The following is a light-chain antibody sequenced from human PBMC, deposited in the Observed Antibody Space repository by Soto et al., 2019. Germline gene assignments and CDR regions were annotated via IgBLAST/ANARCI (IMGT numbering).Light chain of an antibody. CDR3: QQYNAN. J-gene: IGKJ1*01. Sequence: DIQMTQSPSTLSASVGDRVTITCRASQSISSWLAWYQSKPGKAPKLLIYDASTLKSGVPSRFSGSGSGTEFTLTISSLQPDDFATYYCQQYNANFGRGTKVEIK. CDR2: DAS. CDR1: QSISSW. V-gene: IGKV1-5*01.